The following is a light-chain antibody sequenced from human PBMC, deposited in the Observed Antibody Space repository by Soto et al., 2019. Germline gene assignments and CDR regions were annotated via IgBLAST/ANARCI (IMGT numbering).Light chain of an antibody. Sequence: DIQMIQSPSTLSASVGDRVTITCRASQRVSSWLAWYQQKPGKAPNLLIYKASNLESGVPSRFSGSGSGTEFNLTISSMQPDYFANDYCLEYDNYSGTFGQGTKVDIK. CDR3: LEYDNYSGT. V-gene: IGKV1-5*03. J-gene: IGKJ1*01. CDR1: QRVSSW. CDR2: KAS.